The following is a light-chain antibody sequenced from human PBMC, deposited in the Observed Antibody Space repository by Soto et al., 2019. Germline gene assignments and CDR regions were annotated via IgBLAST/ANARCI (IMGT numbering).Light chain of an antibody. CDR3: QQYSLSKWT. V-gene: IGKV3-20*01. J-gene: IGKJ1*01. CDR1: QSLDNRH. CDR2: GAS. Sequence: IVLTQSPGTLSLSPGERATLSCRASQSLDNRHLAWYQHKPGQAPRVLIYGASNRATGIPVRFSGSGSGTDFTLTISRLETEDFAVYYCQQYSLSKWTFGQGTKVEIK.